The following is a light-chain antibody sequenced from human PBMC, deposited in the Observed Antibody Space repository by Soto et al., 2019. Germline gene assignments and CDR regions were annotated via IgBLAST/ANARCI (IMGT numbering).Light chain of an antibody. J-gene: IGLJ2*01. CDR3: SSYAGSKNFIL. Sequence: QSALTQPPSASGSPGQSVTISCTGTTSDVGGYNYVSWYQLHPDKVPKLIIYEVNKRPSGVPDRFSGSKSGSTASLTVAGLQPEDEADSFCSSYAGSKNFILFGGGTKLTVL. CDR2: EVN. V-gene: IGLV2-8*01. CDR1: TSDVGGYNY.